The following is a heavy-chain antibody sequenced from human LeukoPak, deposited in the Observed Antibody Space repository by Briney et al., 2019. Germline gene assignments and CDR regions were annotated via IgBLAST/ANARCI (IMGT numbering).Heavy chain of an antibody. CDR1: GFTFSSYG. J-gene: IGHJ2*01. V-gene: IGHV3-30*02. CDR3: ARVRGPTVTTWYFDL. D-gene: IGHD4-17*01. CDR2: IRYDGSNK. Sequence: SGGSLRLSCAASGFTFSSYGMHWVRQAPGKGLEWVAFIRYDGSNKYYADSVKGRFTISRDDARNSLFLQMHSLRAGDTAVYYCARVRGPTVTTWYFDLWGRGTLVTVSS.